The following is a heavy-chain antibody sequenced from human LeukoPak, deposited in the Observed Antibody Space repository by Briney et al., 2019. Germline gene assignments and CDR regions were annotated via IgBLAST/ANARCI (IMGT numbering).Heavy chain of an antibody. CDR2: ISYDGSNK. D-gene: IGHD1-26*01. CDR1: GFTFSSYA. Sequence: GRSLRLSCAASGFTFSSYAMHWVRQAPGKGLEWVAVISYDGSNKYYADSVKGRFTISRDNAKNSLYLQMNSLRAEDTAVYYCARDLPIGYGMDVWGKGTTVTVSS. V-gene: IGHV3-30*04. J-gene: IGHJ6*04. CDR3: ARDLPIGYGMDV.